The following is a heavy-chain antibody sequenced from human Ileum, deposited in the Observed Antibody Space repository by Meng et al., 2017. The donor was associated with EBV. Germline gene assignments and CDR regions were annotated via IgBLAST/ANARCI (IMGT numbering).Heavy chain of an antibody. CDR1: GGSIRSDS. CDR2: IYHTGIA. CDR3: ARDVGYGIIDQ. V-gene: IGHV4-30-2*01. J-gene: IGHJ4*02. Sequence: LRLQQSGSGLLRPSETLSLTCAVSGGSIRSDSWTWIRQPPGKGLEWMGYIYHTGIAYYNASLKSRVTMSVDTSKNQFSLTLTSVTAADTAMYYCARDVGYGIIDQWGQGTLVTVSS. D-gene: IGHD6-13*01.